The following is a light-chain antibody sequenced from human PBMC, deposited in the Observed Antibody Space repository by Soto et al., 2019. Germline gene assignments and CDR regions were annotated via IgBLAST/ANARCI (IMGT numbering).Light chain of an antibody. CDR3: GTWDSSLSAVV. V-gene: IGLV1-51*01. Sequence: QSVLTQPPSVSAAPGQKVTISCSGGSSNIGSNYLSWYQQLPGTAPKLLIYDNNERPSGIPDRFSGSKSGTSATLGITGRQTGDEADYYCGTWDSSLSAVVFGAGTKLTVL. J-gene: IGLJ2*01. CDR2: DNN. CDR1: SSNIGSNY.